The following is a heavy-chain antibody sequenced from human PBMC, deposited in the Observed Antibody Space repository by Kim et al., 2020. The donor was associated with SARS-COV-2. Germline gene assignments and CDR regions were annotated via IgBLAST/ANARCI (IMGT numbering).Heavy chain of an antibody. CDR2: IIESGDNT. V-gene: IGHV3-23*01. D-gene: IGHD2-21*01. CDR3: ARDYSNPPRRVRDSLGSSLFDF. Sequence: GGSLRLSCVASGFTFSDYAMSWVRQAPGKGLEWVSGIIESGDNTFYADSVKGRFTLSRDNSKNTLSLEMRSRSAEDTAIYYCARDYSNPPRRVRDSLGSSLFDFWGPGTMVTVSS. CDR1: GFTFSDYA. J-gene: IGHJ3*01.